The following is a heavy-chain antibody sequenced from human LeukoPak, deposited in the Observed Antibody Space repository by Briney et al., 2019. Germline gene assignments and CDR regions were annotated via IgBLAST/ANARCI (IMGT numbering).Heavy chain of an antibody. D-gene: IGHD6-13*01. V-gene: IGHV3-30*02. CDR2: IRYDGSNK. J-gene: IGHJ4*02. CDR1: GFTFSSYG. Sequence: GGSLRLSCAASGFTFSSYGMHWVRQAPGKGREWVAFIRYDGSNKYYADSVKGRFTISRDNSKNTPYLQMNSLRAENTAVYYCAKIAAAGAARGYFDYWGQGTLVTVSS. CDR3: AKIAAAGAARGYFDY.